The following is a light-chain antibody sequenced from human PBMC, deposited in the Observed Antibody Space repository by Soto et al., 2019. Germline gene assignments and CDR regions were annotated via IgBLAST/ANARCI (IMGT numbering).Light chain of an antibody. V-gene: IGKV1-5*03. CDR1: QSVSTW. CDR3: QQYDGYSPS. Sequence: DIQMTQSPSTLSASVGDRVTITCRASQSVSTWLAWYQQKPGKAPKVLISKASSLESGVPSRSSGSGSGTAFSLTISSLQPDDFATYYCQQYDGYSPSFGQGTKLEIK. J-gene: IGKJ2*01. CDR2: KAS.